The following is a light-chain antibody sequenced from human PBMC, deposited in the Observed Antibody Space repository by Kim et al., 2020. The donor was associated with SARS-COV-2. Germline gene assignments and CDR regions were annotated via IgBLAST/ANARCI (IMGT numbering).Light chain of an antibody. Sequence: VSPGQTASIACSGDTLGDKYVCWYQQKPGQSPVLVIYQDTKRPSGIPERFSGSNSGNTATLTISGTQATDEADYYCQAWDSSTLWVFGGGTQLTVL. CDR1: TLGDKY. J-gene: IGLJ3*02. CDR3: QAWDSSTLWV. V-gene: IGLV3-1*01. CDR2: QDT.